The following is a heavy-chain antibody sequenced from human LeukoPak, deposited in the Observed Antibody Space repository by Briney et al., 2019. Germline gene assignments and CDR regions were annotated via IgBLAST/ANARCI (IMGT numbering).Heavy chain of an antibody. V-gene: IGHV3-53*01. J-gene: IGHJ4*02. CDR1: GYTVSSNS. D-gene: IGHD2-15*01. CDR2: IYSGGNT. Sequence: GGSLRLSCTVSGYTVSSNSWSWVRQAPGKGLEWVSFIYSGGNTHYSDSVKGRFTLSRDNSKNTLYLQMNSLRAEDTAIYYCARRAGEYSHPYDYWGQGTLVTVSS. CDR3: ARRAGEYSHPYDY.